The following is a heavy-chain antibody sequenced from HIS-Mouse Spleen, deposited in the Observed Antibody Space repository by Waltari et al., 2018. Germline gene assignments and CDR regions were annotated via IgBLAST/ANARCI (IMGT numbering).Heavy chain of an antibody. CDR1: GGSISSSSYY. CDR3: AREIPYSSSWYDWYFDL. Sequence: QLQLQESGPGLVKPSETLSLTCTVSGGSISSSSYYWGWIRQPPGQGLEWIGSVYYSGSTFNNPSLKRRVTISVYTSKTEFALKLSSVTAADTAVYYCAREIPYSSSWYDWYFDLWGRGTLVTVSS. J-gene: IGHJ2*01. D-gene: IGHD6-13*01. V-gene: IGHV4-39*07. CDR2: VYYSGST.